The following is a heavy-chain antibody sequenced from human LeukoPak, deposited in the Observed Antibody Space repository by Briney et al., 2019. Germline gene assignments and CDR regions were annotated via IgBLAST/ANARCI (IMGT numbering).Heavy chain of an antibody. Sequence: GESLKISFKGSGYSFTSSWIGWVRQMPGKSLEWMGIIYPGDSDTRYSPSFQGQVTISADMSISTAYLQWSSLKASDTAMYYCARRWADMATVDYWGQGTLVTVSS. V-gene: IGHV5-51*01. CDR2: IYPGDSDT. D-gene: IGHD5-24*01. CDR3: ARRWADMATVDY. J-gene: IGHJ4*02. CDR1: GYSFTSSW.